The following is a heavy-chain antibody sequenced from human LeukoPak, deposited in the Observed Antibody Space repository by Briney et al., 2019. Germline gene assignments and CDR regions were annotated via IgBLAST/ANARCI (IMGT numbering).Heavy chain of an antibody. D-gene: IGHD2-21*02. Sequence: SETLSLTCTVSGGSISSYYWSWIRQPPGKGLGWIGYIYYSGSTNYNPSLKSRVTISVDTSKNQFSLKLSSVTAADTAVYYCARESSYCGGDCYWFQHWGQGTLVTVSS. CDR2: IYYSGST. J-gene: IGHJ1*01. V-gene: IGHV4-59*01. CDR3: ARESSYCGGDCYWFQH. CDR1: GGSISSYY.